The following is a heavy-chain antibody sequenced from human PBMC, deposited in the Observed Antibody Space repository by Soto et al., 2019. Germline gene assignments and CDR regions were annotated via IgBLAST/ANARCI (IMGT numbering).Heavy chain of an antibody. V-gene: IGHV3-33*01. Sequence: GALRVFCAASGFTFGSYGMQWVRQAPGKGLEWVSAIWYDGTNEYYADSVKGRFTIARDNSQNTLYLQMNSLRAEDTAVYYCARCKGAGATFNLDIWGQGTTVTVSS. J-gene: IGHJ6*02. D-gene: IGHD1-26*01. CDR2: IWYDGTNE. CDR3: ARCKGAGATFNLDI. CDR1: GFTFGSYG.